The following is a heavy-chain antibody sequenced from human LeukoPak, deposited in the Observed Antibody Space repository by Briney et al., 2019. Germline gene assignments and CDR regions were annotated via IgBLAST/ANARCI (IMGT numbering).Heavy chain of an antibody. CDR1: GFTFSGFW. J-gene: IGHJ3*01. CDR2: INSDGSEG. Sequence: GGSLRLSCAVTGFTFSGFWMSWSRQAPGKGLEWVASINSDGSEGYYADVVKGRFTISRDNAKNSLYLQINSLRAEDTAVYYCARSSYSSSSSVWGQGTMITVSS. D-gene: IGHD6-6*01. CDR3: ARSSYSSSSSV. V-gene: IGHV3-7*03.